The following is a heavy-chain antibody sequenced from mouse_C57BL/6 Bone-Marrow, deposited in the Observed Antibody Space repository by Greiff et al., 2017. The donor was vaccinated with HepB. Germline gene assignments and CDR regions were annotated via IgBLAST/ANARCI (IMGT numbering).Heavy chain of an antibody. D-gene: IGHD1-1*01. Sequence: VQLQQSGAELARPGASVKLSCKASGYTFTSYGISWVKQRTGQGLEWIGEIYPRSGNTYYNEKFKGKATLTADKSSSTAYMALRSLTSEDSAVYFCASPNYGSSYVDYFDYWGQGTTLTVSS. CDR3: ASPNYGSSYVDYFDY. J-gene: IGHJ2*01. CDR2: IYPRSGNT. CDR1: GYTFTSYG. V-gene: IGHV1-81*01.